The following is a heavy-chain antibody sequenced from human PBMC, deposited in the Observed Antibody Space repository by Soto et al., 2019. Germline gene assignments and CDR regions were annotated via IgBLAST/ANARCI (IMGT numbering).Heavy chain of an antibody. V-gene: IGHV3-7*01. CDR3: ARWVDSYDSSGYLV. CDR2: IKQDGSEK. Sequence: EVQLVESGGGLVQPGVSLRLSCAASGFTFSRFWMTWVRRAPGKGLEWVANIKQDGSEKTYVDFVKGRFSISRDNAKNSLYLQMNSLRAEDTAVYYCARWVDSYDSSGYLVWGQGTTVTVSS. CDR1: GFTFSRFW. D-gene: IGHD3-22*01. J-gene: IGHJ6*02.